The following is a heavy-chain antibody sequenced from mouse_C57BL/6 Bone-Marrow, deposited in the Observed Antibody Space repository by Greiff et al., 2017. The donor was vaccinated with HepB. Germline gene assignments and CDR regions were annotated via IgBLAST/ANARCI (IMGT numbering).Heavy chain of an antibody. J-gene: IGHJ2*01. CDR2: ISSASSSI. V-gene: IGHV5-17*02. D-gene: IGHD1-1*01. Sequence: EVHLVESGEGLVQPGGSRKLSCAASGFTFSSFGLHWVRQAPDKGLEWVAYISSASSSIYYADTVKGRFTISRDNPKNTLFLQMTSLRSEDTAMYYCARSYFGSSQSFDYWGQGTTLTVSS. CDR3: ARSYFGSSQSFDY. CDR1: GFTFSSFG.